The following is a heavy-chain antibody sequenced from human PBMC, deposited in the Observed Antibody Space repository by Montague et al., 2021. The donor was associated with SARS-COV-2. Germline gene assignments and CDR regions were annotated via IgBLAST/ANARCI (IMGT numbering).Heavy chain of an antibody. CDR2: IYYSGST. Sequence: SETLSLTCTVSGGSISSYYWSWIRQPPGKGLEWIGYIYYSGSTNYNPSLKSRVTISVDTSKNQFSLKLSSVTAADTAVYYCARADMVRGVTVWGRGTLVTVSS. V-gene: IGHV4-59*01. D-gene: IGHD3-10*01. CDR1: GGSISSYY. CDR3: ARADMVRGVTV. J-gene: IGHJ4*02.